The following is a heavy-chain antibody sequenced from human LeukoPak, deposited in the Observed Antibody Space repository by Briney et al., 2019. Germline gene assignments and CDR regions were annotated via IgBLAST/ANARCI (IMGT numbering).Heavy chain of an antibody. CDR2: IWYDGSNK. V-gene: IGHV3-33*01. Sequence: PGGSLRLSCAASGFTFSSYGMHWVRQAPGKGLEWVAVIWYDGSNKYYADSVKGRFTISRDNSKNTLYLQMNSLRAEDTAVYYCARVGVGIVVVPAAADYYYYGMDVWGQGTTVTVSS. CDR1: GFTFSSYG. D-gene: IGHD2-2*01. CDR3: ARVGVGIVVVPAAADYYYYGMDV. J-gene: IGHJ6*02.